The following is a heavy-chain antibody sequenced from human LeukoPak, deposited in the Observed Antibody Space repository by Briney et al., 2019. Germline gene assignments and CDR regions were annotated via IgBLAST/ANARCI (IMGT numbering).Heavy chain of an antibody. CDR3: AREPSGSYSNDVFYFDY. V-gene: IGHV1-69*04. Sequence: GASVKVSCKASGGTFSSYAISWVRQAPGQGLEWMGRIIPILGIANYAQKFQGRVTITADKSTSTAYVELSSLRSEDTAVYYCAREPSGSYSNDVFYFDYWGQGTLVTVSS. CDR1: GGTFSSYA. CDR2: IIPILGIA. J-gene: IGHJ4*02. D-gene: IGHD1-26*01.